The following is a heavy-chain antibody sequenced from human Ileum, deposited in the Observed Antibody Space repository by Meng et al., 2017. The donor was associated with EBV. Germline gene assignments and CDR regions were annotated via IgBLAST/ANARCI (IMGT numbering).Heavy chain of an antibody. CDR1: GASISSTPYY. CDR2: IFNSGST. Sequence: RLLLQASGPGLVKPSETLSLTCTVSGASISSTPYYWGWIRQPPGKGLEWIGNIFNSGSTSYSPSLKSRVTISVDTSKNQFSLKLSSVTAADTAVYYCARDYSSSWYSGGFFKYWGQGILVTVSS. CDR3: ARDYSSSWYSGGFFKY. V-gene: IGHV4-39*06. J-gene: IGHJ1*01. D-gene: IGHD6-13*01.